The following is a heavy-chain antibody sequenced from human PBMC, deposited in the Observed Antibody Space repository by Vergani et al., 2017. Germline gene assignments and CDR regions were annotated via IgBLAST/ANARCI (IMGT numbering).Heavy chain of an antibody. CDR3: ARMELLSAFDI. D-gene: IGHD1-26*01. CDR2: IYYSGST. J-gene: IGHJ3*02. CDR1: GGSISSYY. V-gene: IGHV4-59*01. Sequence: QVQLPESGPGLVKPSETLSLTCTVSGGSISSYYWSWIRQPPGKGLEWIGYIYYSGSTNYNPSLKSRVTISVDTSKNQFSLKLSSVTAADTAVYYCARMELLSAFDIWGQGTMVTVSS.